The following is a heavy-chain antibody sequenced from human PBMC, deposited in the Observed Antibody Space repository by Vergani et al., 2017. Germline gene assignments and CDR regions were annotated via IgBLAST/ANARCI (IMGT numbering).Heavy chain of an antibody. V-gene: IGHV3-23*01. CDR3: AKSHLRRDYYYMDV. Sequence: EVQLLESGGGLVQPGGSLRLSCAASGFTFSSYAMSWVRQAPGKGLEWVSAISGSGGSTYYADSVKGRFTISRDNSKNTLYLQINSLRAEDTAVYYCAKSHLRRDYYYMDVWGKGTTVTVSS. J-gene: IGHJ6*03. CDR2: ISGSGGST. CDR1: GFTFSSYA.